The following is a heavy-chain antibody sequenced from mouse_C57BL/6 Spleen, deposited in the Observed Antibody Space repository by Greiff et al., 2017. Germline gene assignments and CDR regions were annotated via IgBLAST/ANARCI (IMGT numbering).Heavy chain of an antibody. J-gene: IGHJ3*01. CDR2: INPSSGYT. Sequence: QVQLQQSGAELARPGASVKMSCKASGYTFTSYTMHWVNQRPGQGLEWIGYINPSSGYTKYNQKFKDKATLTADKSSSTAYMQLSSLTSEDSAVYYCALVEGFAYWGQGTLVTVSA. CDR3: ALVEGFAY. CDR1: GYTFTSYT. D-gene: IGHD1-1*01. V-gene: IGHV1-4*01.